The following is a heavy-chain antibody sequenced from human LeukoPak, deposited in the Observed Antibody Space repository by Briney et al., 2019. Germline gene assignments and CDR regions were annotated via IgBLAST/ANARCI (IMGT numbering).Heavy chain of an antibody. Sequence: ASETLSLTCTVSGGFISSYYWSWIRQPAGKGLEWIGRIYTSGSTNYNPSLKSRVTMSVDTSKNQFSLQLTSVTAADTAVYYCARYTYGNYYFDYWGQGTLVTVSS. CDR1: GGFISSYY. D-gene: IGHD5-18*01. CDR3: ARYTYGNYYFDY. V-gene: IGHV4-4*07. CDR2: IYTSGST. J-gene: IGHJ4*02.